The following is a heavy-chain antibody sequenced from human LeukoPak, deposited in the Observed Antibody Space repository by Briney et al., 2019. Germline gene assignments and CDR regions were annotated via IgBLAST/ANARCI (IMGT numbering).Heavy chain of an antibody. D-gene: IGHD6-19*01. J-gene: IGHJ6*04. CDR3: ARDRSATGWLVLRYYYYYYGMDV. CDR1: GFTFSSYA. V-gene: IGHV3-30*04. CDR2: ISYDGSNK. Sequence: GRSLRLSCAASGFTFSSYAMHWVRQAPGKGLEWVAVISYDGSNKYYADSVKGRFTISRDNSKNTLYLQMNSLRAEDTAVYYCARDRSATGWLVLRYYYYYYGMDVWGKGTTVTVSP.